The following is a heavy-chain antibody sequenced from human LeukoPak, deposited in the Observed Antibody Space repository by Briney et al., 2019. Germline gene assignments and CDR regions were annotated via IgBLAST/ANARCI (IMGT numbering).Heavy chain of an antibody. CDR3: AKDEGSGWFFFDY. CDR1: GFTFSSYA. CDR2: ISGSGVGT. Sequence: GGSLRLSCAASGFTFSSYAMSWVRQAPGKGLEWVSAISGSGVGTYYADSAMGRFTISRDNSKNTLYLQMNTLRAEDSAVYYCAKDEGSGWFFFDYWGQGTQVTVSS. D-gene: IGHD6-19*01. J-gene: IGHJ4*02. V-gene: IGHV3-23*01.